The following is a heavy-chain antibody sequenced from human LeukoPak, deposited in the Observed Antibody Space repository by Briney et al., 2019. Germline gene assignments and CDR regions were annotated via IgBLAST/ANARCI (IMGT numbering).Heavy chain of an antibody. J-gene: IGHJ6*03. V-gene: IGHV3-7*01. CDR3: AKGAFRDQVQGYYYMDV. CDR1: GFTFSSYW. Sequence: GGSLRLSCAASGFTFSSYWMSWVRQAPGKGLEWVANIKQDGSEKYYVDSVKGRFIISRDNAKNSLYLQMNSLRAEDTAVYYCAKGAFRDQVQGYYYMDVWGKGTTVTVSS. D-gene: IGHD3-10*01. CDR2: IKQDGSEK.